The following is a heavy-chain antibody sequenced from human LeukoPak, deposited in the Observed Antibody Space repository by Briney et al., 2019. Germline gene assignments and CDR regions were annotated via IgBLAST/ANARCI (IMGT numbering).Heavy chain of an antibody. J-gene: IGHJ4*02. Sequence: GGSLRLSCAASGFTFSSYAMHWVRPAPGERLEWVAVISYDGVNKYYADSVKGRFTNSRDNSKSTLYLQMNSLSAEDTAGYSGARRTTETTTGDYWGQGTLVTVSS. CDR1: GFTFSSYA. CDR3: ARRTTETTTGDY. V-gene: IGHV3-30-3*01. D-gene: IGHD4-17*01. CDR2: ISYDGVNK.